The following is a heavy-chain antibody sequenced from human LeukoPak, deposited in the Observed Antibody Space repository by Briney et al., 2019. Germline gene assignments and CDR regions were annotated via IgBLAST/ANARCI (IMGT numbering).Heavy chain of an antibody. CDR3: AKDPFGELLSSWFDP. CDR2: FYAGGGT. J-gene: IGHJ5*02. D-gene: IGHD3-10*01. CDR1: GFSVSSNY. V-gene: IGHV3-53*05. Sequence: GGSLRLSCAASGFSVSSNYMSWVRQAPGKGLEWVSVFYAGGGTFYADSVKGRFTISRDNAKNSLYLQMNSLSAEDTALYYCAKDPFGELLSSWFDPWGQGTLVTVSS.